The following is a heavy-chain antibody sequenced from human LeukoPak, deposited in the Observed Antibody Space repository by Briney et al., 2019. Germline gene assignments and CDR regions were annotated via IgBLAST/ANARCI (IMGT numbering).Heavy chain of an antibody. CDR3: AREDNYYYYGMDV. V-gene: IGHV4-59*01. Sequence: PSETLSLTCTVSGGSIGSYYWSWIRQPPGKGLEWIGYIYYSGSTNYNPSLKSRVTISVDTSKNQFSLKLSSVTAADTAVYYCAREDNYYYYGMDVWGQGTTVTVSS. CDR2: IYYSGST. CDR1: GGSIGSYY. J-gene: IGHJ6*02.